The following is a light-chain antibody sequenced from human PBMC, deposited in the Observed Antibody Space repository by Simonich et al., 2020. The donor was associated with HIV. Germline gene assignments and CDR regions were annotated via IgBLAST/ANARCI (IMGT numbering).Light chain of an antibody. J-gene: IGLJ2*01. CDR3: SSYTTSGTLV. CDR2: DAS. Sequence: QSALTQPASVSGSPGQSITIFCTGTSSDVGGYNYVSWYQQHPGKAPKLMIYDASKRPSGVSNRFSGSKSGNTASLTISGLQAEDEADYYCSSYTTSGTLVFGGGTKVTVL. V-gene: IGLV2-14*01. CDR1: SSDVGGYNY.